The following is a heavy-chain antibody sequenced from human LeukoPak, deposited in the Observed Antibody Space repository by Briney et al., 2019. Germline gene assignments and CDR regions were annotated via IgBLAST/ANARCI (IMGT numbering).Heavy chain of an antibody. CDR1: GGSISSSSYY. Sequence: SETLSLTCTVSGGSISSSSYYWGWIRQPTGKGLEGIGSIYYSGSTYYNPSLKSRVTISVDTSKNQFSLKRSSVTAADTAVYYCARDSRIAAAGSYYFDYWGQGTLVTVSS. CDR3: ARDSRIAAAGSYYFDY. J-gene: IGHJ4*02. V-gene: IGHV4-39*07. D-gene: IGHD6-13*01. CDR2: IYYSGST.